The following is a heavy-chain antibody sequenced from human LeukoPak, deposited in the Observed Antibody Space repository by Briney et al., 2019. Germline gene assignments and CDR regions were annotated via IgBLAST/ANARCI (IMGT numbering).Heavy chain of an antibody. J-gene: IGHJ3*02. CDR1: GGSFSGYY. CDR2: INHSGST. D-gene: IGHD3-22*01. CDR3: ARGLRITMIVVVITTFAFDI. Sequence: PSETLSLTCAVYGGSFSGYYWSWIRQPPGKGLEWIGEINHSGSTNYNPSLKSRVTISVDTSKNQFSLKLSSVTAADTAVYYCARGLRITMIVVVITTFAFDIWGQGTMVTVSS. V-gene: IGHV4-34*01.